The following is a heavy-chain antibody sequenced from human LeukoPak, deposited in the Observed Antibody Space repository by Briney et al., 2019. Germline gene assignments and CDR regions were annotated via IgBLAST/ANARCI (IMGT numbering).Heavy chain of an antibody. V-gene: IGHV1-2*04. CDR3: ARLPRNYGDYVAY. Sequence: ASVTVSCKASGYTFTDYYINWVRQAPGQGLEWMGWINPNSGGTNYAQKFQGWVTVTRDTSISTAYMELSRLRSDDTAIYYCARLPRNYGDYVAYWGQGTLVTVSS. J-gene: IGHJ4*02. D-gene: IGHD4-17*01. CDR2: INPNSGGT. CDR1: GYTFTDYY.